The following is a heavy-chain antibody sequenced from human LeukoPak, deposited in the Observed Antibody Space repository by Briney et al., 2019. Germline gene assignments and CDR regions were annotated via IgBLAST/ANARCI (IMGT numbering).Heavy chain of an antibody. CDR3: AKEYHSRGYFDY. Sequence: GGSLRLSCAASGFTFTTDAMSGVRQAPGKGREWGSAISGSVGDTYYADSVKGRFTLSRDNSKHPLYLQMNRLRAEDTAVYYCAKEYHSRGYFDYWGQGTLVTVSS. CDR1: GFTFTTDA. J-gene: IGHJ4*02. CDR2: ISGSVGDT. V-gene: IGHV3-23*01. D-gene: IGHD3-22*01.